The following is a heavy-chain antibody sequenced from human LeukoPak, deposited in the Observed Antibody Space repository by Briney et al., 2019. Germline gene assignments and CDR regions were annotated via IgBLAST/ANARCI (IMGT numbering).Heavy chain of an antibody. V-gene: IGHV1-2*02. CDR1: GYSITGYY. D-gene: IGHD4-17*01. CDR2: INPNSGDT. Sequence: ASVKVSCKASGYSITGYYMHWLRQAPGQGLEWMGWINPNSGDTNFAQKFQGRVTMTRDTSISTAYLEVTGLTSDDTALYYCARGRSYTVTLNWFDPWGQGTLVIVSS. J-gene: IGHJ5*02. CDR3: ARGRSYTVTLNWFDP.